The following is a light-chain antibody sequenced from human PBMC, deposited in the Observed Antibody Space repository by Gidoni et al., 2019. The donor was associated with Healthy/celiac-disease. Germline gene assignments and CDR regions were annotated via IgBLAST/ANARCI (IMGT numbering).Light chain of an antibody. V-gene: IGLV3-19*01. CDR1: SLRSYY. CDR2: GKN. Sequence: SSEMTQDTAVSVALGQTVRITCQGDSLRSYYASWYQQKPGQAPVLVIYGKNNRPSGIPDRFSGSSSGNTASLTITGAQAEDEADYYCNSLDSSGNRVFGGGTKLTVL. CDR3: NSLDSSGNRV. J-gene: IGLJ2*01.